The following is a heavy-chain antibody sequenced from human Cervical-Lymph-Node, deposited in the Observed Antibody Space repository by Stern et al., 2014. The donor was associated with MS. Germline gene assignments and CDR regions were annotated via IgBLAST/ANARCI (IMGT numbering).Heavy chain of an antibody. V-gene: IGHV3-30*04. CDR2: LSYDGSQK. Sequence: VQLLESGGGVVQPGRSLRLTCAASGFTFSSSPMHWVRQAPGKGPEWVAVLSYDGSQKDYADSVRGRFTISRDNSNNMLYLKLSSLRPEDTAVYYCARDLNLAAWGAFDVWGQGTQVTVSS. CDR1: GFTFSSSP. CDR3: ARDLNLAAWGAFDV. J-gene: IGHJ3*01. D-gene: IGHD6-19*01.